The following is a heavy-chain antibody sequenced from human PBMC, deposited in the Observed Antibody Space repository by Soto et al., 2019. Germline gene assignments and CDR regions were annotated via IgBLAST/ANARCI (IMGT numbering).Heavy chain of an antibody. CDR1: GDSISNFY. CDR2: ISARGRN. CDR3: ARGMGRYFDL. D-gene: IGHD2-8*01. Sequence: QVQLQESGPGLVKTSETLSLTCTVSGDSISNFYWSWIRQPTGKGLESLGRISARGRNNYNPSLQSRVAMSLDPSKNQFSLRLTSLSAADTAVYFCARGMGRYFDLWGRGTLVTVFS. J-gene: IGHJ2*01. V-gene: IGHV4-4*07.